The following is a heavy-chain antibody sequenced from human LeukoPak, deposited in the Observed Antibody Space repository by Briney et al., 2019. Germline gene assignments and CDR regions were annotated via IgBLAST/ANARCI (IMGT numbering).Heavy chain of an antibody. CDR3: ARWAGSPLGYYFDY. V-gene: IGHV4-39*01. Sequence: SETLSLTCSVSGGSISSAGYSWGWIRQPPGKGLEWIGIIYYSGSTHYNPSLQSRITISVDTSKNQFSLKLSSVTAADTAVFYCARWAGSPLGYYFDYWGQGTLVTVSS. CDR2: IYYSGST. D-gene: IGHD3-10*01. J-gene: IGHJ4*02. CDR1: GGSISSAGYS.